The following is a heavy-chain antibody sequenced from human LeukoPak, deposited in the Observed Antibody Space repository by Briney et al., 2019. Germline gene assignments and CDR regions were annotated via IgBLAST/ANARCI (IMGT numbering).Heavy chain of an antibody. J-gene: IGHJ4*02. CDR2: IIPIFGTA. V-gene: IGHV1-69*13. D-gene: IGHD5-18*01. CDR3: ARGRAAMVTRAPIDY. Sequence: SVKVSCKASGGTFSSYAISWVRQAPGQGLEWMGGIIPIFGTANYAQKFQGRVTITADESTSTAYMELSSLRSEDTAVYYCARGRAAMVTRAPIDYWGQGTLVTVSS. CDR1: GGTFSSYA.